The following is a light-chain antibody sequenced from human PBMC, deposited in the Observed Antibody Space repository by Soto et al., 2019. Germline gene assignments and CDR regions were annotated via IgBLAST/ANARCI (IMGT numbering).Light chain of an antibody. CDR2: AAS. Sequence: EIVMTQSPATLSVSPGDTATLSCRASQSVGSDLAWYRQKPGQAPRLLIHAASTRATGIPARFSGSGSGTEFTLTISSLQSEDFAVYYCQHYNNWPPWTFGQGTKVEMK. CDR1: QSVGSD. CDR3: QHYNNWPPWT. V-gene: IGKV3-15*01. J-gene: IGKJ1*01.